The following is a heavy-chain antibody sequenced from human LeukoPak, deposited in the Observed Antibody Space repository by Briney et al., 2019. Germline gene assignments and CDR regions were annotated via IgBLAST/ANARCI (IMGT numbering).Heavy chain of an antibody. J-gene: IGHJ4*02. CDR1: GFTFSDYY. V-gene: IGHV3-11*01. CDR2: ISSSGSTI. D-gene: IGHD5-12*01. CDR3: ARDKSLYSGASGY. Sequence: GGSLRLSCAASGFTFSDYYMSWIRQAPGKGLEWVSYISSSGSTIYYADSVKGRFTISRDNAKNSLYLQMNSLRSDDTAVYYCARDKSLYSGASGYWGQGTLVTVSS.